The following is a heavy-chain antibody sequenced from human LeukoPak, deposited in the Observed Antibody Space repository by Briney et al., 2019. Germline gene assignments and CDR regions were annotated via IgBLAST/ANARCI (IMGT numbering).Heavy chain of an antibody. CDR1: GFTFNYYN. Sequence: PGGSLRLSCAASGFTFNYYNMNWVRQAPGKGLEWVAVIWYDGSNKYYADSVKGRFTISRDNSKNTLYLQMNSLRAEDTAVYYCATTIAAAGTLDYWGQGTLVTVSS. D-gene: IGHD6-13*01. CDR3: ATTIAAAGTLDY. J-gene: IGHJ4*02. V-gene: IGHV3-33*08. CDR2: IWYDGSNK.